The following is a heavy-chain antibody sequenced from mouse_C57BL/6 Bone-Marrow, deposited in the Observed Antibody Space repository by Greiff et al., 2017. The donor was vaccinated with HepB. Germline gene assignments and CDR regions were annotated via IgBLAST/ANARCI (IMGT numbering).Heavy chain of an antibody. J-gene: IGHJ2*01. D-gene: IGHD1-1*01. Sequence: VQLKQSGAELVRPGTSVKVSCKASGYAFTNYLIEWVKQRPGQGLEWIGVINPGSGGTNYNEKFKGKATLTADKSSSTAYMQLSSLTSEDSAVYFCARSITTVDLFDYWGQGTTLTVSS. CDR2: INPGSGGT. CDR3: ARSITTVDLFDY. V-gene: IGHV1-54*01. CDR1: GYAFTNYL.